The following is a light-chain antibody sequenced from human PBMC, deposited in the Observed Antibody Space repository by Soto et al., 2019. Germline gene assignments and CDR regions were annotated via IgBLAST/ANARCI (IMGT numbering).Light chain of an antibody. CDR1: SSDIGGYNY. CDR2: DVS. J-gene: IGLJ1*01. CDR3: SSYTSSSTPFV. Sequence: QSALTQPASMSGSPGQSITISCTGTSSDIGGYNYVSWYQRHPGKAPKLMIYDVSDRPSGVSNRFSGSKSGNTASLTISGLQAEDEADYFCSSYTSSSTPFVFGTGTKVTVL. V-gene: IGLV2-14*03.